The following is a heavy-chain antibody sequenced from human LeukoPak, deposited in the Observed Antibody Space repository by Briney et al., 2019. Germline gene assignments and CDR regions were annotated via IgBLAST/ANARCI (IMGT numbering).Heavy chain of an antibody. J-gene: IGHJ3*02. CDR2: IYSGGST. Sequence: GGSLRLSCAASGFTVSSNYMSWVRQAPGQGLEWVSVIYSGGSTYYADSVKGRFTISRDNSKNTLYLKMNSLRAEDTAVYYCARDKVPGIAAAGDAFDIWGQGTMVTVSS. D-gene: IGHD6-13*01. V-gene: IGHV3-53*05. CDR1: GFTVSSNY. CDR3: ARDKVPGIAAAGDAFDI.